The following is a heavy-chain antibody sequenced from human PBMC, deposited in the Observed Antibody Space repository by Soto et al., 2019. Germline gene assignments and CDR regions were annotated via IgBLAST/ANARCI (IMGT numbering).Heavy chain of an antibody. D-gene: IGHD6-6*01. CDR1: GGPFSIYV. J-gene: IGHJ4*02. V-gene: IGHV1-69*13. CDR3: AGDRAGSSSWWGFDY. CDR2: VIPVFGTA. Sequence: GVSVKVSCKASGGPFSIYVISWVRQAPGQWLEWMGGVIPVFGTANYALKFQASVTITAHESTSTAYMALRSLRSEDKAVYYCAGDRAGSSSWWGFDYRGQGALVTVS.